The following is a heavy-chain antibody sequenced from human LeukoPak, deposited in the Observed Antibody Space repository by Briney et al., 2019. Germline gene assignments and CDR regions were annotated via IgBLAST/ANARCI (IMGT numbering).Heavy chain of an antibody. J-gene: IGHJ4*02. CDR1: GGSISSSGYY. CDR3: ARDYIVVAGRYFDY. V-gene: IGHV4-39*07. D-gene: IGHD6-19*01. Sequence: SETLSLTCTVSGGSISSSGYYWGWIRQPPGKGLEWIGSIYDSGSTYYNPSLKSRVTMSVDTSKNQFSLKLSSVTAADTAVYYCARDYIVVAGRYFDYWGQGTLVTVSS. CDR2: IYDSGST.